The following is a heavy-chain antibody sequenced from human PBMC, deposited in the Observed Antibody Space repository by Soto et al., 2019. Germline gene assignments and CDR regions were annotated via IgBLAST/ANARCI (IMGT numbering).Heavy chain of an antibody. Sequence: GESLKISCKGSGYSFTSYWISWVRQMPGKGPGWMGRIDPIDSYTNYSPSFQGHVTISADKSISTAYLQWSSLKASDTAMYYCARRAHMSRRGETFSYYYYGMDVWGQGTTVTVSS. V-gene: IGHV5-10-1*01. CDR2: IDPIDSYT. D-gene: IGHD3-16*01. J-gene: IGHJ6*02. CDR1: GYSFTSYW. CDR3: ARRAHMSRRGETFSYYYYGMDV.